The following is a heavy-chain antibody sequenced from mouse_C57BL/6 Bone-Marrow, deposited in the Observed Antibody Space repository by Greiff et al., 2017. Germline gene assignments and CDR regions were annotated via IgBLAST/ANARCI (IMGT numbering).Heavy chain of an antibody. CDR1: GYTFTSYD. J-gene: IGHJ4*01. Sequence: VQGVESGPELVKPGASVKLSCKASGYTFTSYDINWVQQRPGQGLEWIGWIYPRDGSTKYNEKFKGKATLTVDTSSSTAYMELHSLTSEDSAVYFCAREIYYGNFYAMDYWGQGTSVTVSS. V-gene: IGHV1-85*01. D-gene: IGHD2-1*01. CDR2: IYPRDGST. CDR3: AREIYYGNFYAMDY.